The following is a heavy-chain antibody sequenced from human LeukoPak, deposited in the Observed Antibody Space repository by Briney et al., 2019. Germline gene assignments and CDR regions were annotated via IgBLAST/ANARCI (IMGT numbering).Heavy chain of an antibody. J-gene: IGHJ4*02. CDR2: IYYSGST. CDR3: ARGRIVGARNFDY. CDR1: GGSISSYY. V-gene: IGHV4-59*12. Sequence: SSETLSLTCTVSGGSISSYYWSWIRQPPGKGLEWIGYIYYSGSTNYNPSLKSRVTISVDTSKNQFSLKLSSVTAADTAVYYCARGRIVGARNFDYWGQGTLVTVSS. D-gene: IGHD1-26*01.